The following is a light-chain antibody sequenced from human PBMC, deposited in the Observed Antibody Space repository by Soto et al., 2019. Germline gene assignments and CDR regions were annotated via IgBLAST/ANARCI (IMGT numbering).Light chain of an antibody. J-gene: IGLJ2*01. Sequence: QSALTQPASVSGSPGQSITISCTGTSSDVGGYNYVSWYQQHPGKAPKLMIYDVSNRPSGVSNRFSGSKSGNTASLTISGLQAEDEDDYYCSSNTSSSIVVFGGGTKLTVL. CDR2: DVS. CDR3: SSNTSSSIVV. V-gene: IGLV2-14*01. CDR1: SSDVGGYNY.